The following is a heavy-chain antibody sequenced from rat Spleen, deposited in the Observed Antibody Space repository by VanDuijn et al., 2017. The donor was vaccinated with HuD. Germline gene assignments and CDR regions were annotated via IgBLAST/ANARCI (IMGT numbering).Heavy chain of an antibody. CDR1: GFTFSDYA. CDR3: ASHNSGYFDY. V-gene: IGHV5-17*01. Sequence: EVQLVESGGGLVQPGNSLKLSCAASGFTFSDYAMAWVRQSPKKGLEWVATISYDGSSTYYRDSVRGRFTISRDNAKSTLYLQMDSLRSEDTATYYCASHNSGYFDYWGQGVMVTVSS. D-gene: IGHD4-3*01. J-gene: IGHJ2*01. CDR2: ISYDGSST.